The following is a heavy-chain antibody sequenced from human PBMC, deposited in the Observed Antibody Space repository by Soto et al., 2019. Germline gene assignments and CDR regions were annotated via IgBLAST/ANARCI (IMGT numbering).Heavy chain of an antibody. CDR2: ISAYNGNT. J-gene: IGHJ4*02. CDR1: GYTSTSYG. V-gene: IGHV1-18*04. Sequence: ASVKVSCKASGYTSTSYGISWVRQAPGQGLEWMGWISAYNGNTNYAQKLQGRVTMTTDTSTSTAYMELRSLRSDDTAVYYCAREEYYYDSSGYSRDYRGQGTLVTVSS. CDR3: AREEYYYDSSGYSRDY. D-gene: IGHD3-22*01.